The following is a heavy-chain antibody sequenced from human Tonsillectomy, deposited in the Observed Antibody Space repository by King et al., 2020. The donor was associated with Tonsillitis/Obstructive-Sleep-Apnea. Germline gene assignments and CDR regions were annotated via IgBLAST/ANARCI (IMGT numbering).Heavy chain of an antibody. D-gene: IGHD3-10*01. CDR3: AGSTMVRGVISPIDY. CDR2: IYYSGST. V-gene: IGHV4-31*03. J-gene: IGHJ4*02. Sequence: VQLQESGPGLVKPSQTLSLTCTVSGGSISSGGYYWSWIRQHPGKGLEWIGYIYYSGSTYYNPSLKSRVTISVDTSKNQFSLKLSSVTAADTAVYYCAGSTMVRGVISPIDYWGQGTLVTVSS. CDR1: GGSISSGGYY.